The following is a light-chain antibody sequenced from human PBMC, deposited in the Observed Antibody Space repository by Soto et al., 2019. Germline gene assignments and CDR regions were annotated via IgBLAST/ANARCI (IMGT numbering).Light chain of an antibody. CDR3: QQYGTSPWT. Sequence: EVALTQSPGTLSLSPGEGATLSCRASQSVSSRYLAWYQQKPGQAPRLVISGTSTRATGIPDSFSGSRSGTDFTLTLSRLAPDDFPVYYCQQYGTSPWTFGQGTKVDI. J-gene: IGKJ1*01. CDR2: GTS. CDR1: QSVSSRY. V-gene: IGKV3-20*01.